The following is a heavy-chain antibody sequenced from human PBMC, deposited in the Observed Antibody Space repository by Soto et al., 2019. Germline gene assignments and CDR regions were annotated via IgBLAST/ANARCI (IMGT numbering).Heavy chain of an antibody. CDR3: ASLAALSYYYYAMDV. V-gene: IGHV3-21*01. CDR2: ISSSSSSI. CDR1: GFTFSSYS. D-gene: IGHD6-13*01. Sequence: PGGSLRLSCAASGFTFSSYSMNWVRQAPGKGLEWVSSISSSSSSIYYADSVKGRFTISRDNAKNSLYLQMNSLRAEDTAVYYCASLAALSYYYYAMDVWGQGTTVTVSS. J-gene: IGHJ6*02.